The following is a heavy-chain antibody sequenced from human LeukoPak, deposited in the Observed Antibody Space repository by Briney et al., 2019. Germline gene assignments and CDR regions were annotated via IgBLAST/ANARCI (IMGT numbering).Heavy chain of an antibody. CDR2: TYYRSKWYN. J-gene: IGHJ1*01. CDR1: GDSVSSNSAA. CDR3: AREGGYYYGSLQH. D-gene: IGHD3-10*01. Sequence: SQTLSLTFVISGDSVSSNSAAWNWIRQSPSRCLEWLGRTYYRSKWYNDSAVCVKSRITINPDTSKNQFSLQVNSVTPDDTATYYCAREGGYYYGSLQHWGQGTLVIVSS. V-gene: IGHV6-1*01.